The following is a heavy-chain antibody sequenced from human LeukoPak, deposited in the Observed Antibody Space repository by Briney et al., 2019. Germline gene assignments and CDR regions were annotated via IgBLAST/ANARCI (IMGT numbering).Heavy chain of an antibody. CDR1: GGSISSGGYS. D-gene: IGHD3-22*01. J-gene: IGHJ4*02. Sequence: PSETLSLTCAVSGGSISSGGYSWSWIRQPPGKGLEWIGYIYHSGSTYYNPSLKSRVTISVDRSKNQFSLKLSSVTAADTAVYYCARSHCYDSSKLDYWGQGTLVTVSS. V-gene: IGHV4-30-2*01. CDR2: IYHSGST. CDR3: ARSHCYDSSKLDY.